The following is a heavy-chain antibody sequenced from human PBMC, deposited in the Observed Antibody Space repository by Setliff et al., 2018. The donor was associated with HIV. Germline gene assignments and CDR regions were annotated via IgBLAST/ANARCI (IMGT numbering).Heavy chain of an antibody. CDR1: GGSISSSSYY. CDR2: IYHSGST. V-gene: IGHV4-39*07. D-gene: IGHD3-3*01. Sequence: TSETLSLTCTVSGGSISSSSYYWGWIRQPPGKGLEWIGSIYHSGSTYYNPSLKSRVTISVDTSKNQFSLKLSSVTAADTAVYYCAHKSGNDAFDIWGQGTMVTVSS. CDR3: AHKSGNDAFDI. J-gene: IGHJ3*02.